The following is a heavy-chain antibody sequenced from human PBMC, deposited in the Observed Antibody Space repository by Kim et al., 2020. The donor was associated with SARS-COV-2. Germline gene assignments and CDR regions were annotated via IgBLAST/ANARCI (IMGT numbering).Heavy chain of an antibody. V-gene: IGHV3-9*01. CDR1: GFTFDDYA. CDR2: ISWNSGSI. Sequence: GGSLRLSCAASGFTFDDYAMHWVRQAPGKGLEWVSGISWNSGSIGYADSVKGRFTISRDNAKNSLYLQMNSLRAEDTALYYCAKDMAGFGEHFDIWGQGTMVTVSS. D-gene: IGHD3-10*01. J-gene: IGHJ3*02. CDR3: AKDMAGFGEHFDI.